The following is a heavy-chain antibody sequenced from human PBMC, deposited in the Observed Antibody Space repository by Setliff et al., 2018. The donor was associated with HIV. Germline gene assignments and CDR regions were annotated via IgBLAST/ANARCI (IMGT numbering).Heavy chain of an antibody. J-gene: IGHJ4*02. Sequence: SETLSLTCAVSGYSISSGYYWGWIRRPPGKGLEWIGYIYYSGSTNYNPSLKSRVTISVDTSKNHFSLKLRSVTAADTAVYFCAQLGMVDDFDYWGQGTLVTVSS. CDR1: GYSISSGYY. V-gene: IGHV4-38-2*01. CDR2: IYYSGST. CDR3: AQLGMVDDFDY. D-gene: IGHD1-1*01.